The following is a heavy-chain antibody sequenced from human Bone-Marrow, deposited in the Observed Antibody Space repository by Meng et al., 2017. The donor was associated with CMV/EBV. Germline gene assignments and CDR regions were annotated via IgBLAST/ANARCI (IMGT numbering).Heavy chain of an antibody. Sequence: GSLRLSCTVSGYSISSGYYWGWIRQPPGKGLEWIGSIYHSGSTYYNPSLKSRVTISVDTSKNQFSLKLSSVTAADTAVYYCARAVRRYCSGGSCYLSYYYGMDVWGQGTTVTVSS. CDR1: GYSISSGYY. J-gene: IGHJ6*02. CDR2: IYHSGST. CDR3: ARAVRRYCSGGSCYLSYYYGMDV. D-gene: IGHD2-15*01. V-gene: IGHV4-38-2*02.